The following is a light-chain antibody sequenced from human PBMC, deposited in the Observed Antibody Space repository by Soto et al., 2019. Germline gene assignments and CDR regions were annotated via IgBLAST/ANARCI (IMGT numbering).Light chain of an antibody. CDR2: DAS. CDR3: QQFNSYSYT. V-gene: IGKV1-13*02. Sequence: AIQLTQSPPSLSASVGDRVTITCRASQGISSALAWYQQKPGKAPKLLIYDASSLESGVPSRFSGSGSGTDFTLIISSLQPEDFATYYCQQFNSYSYTFGQGTKLEIK. CDR1: QGISSA. J-gene: IGKJ2*01.